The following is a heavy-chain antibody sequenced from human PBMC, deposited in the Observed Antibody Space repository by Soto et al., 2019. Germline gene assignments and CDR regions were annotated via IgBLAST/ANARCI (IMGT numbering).Heavy chain of an antibody. Sequence: QVQLVQSGPEVKKPGASVKVSCKTSGYTFTSFGISWGRQAPGQGLEWMGWITTDKGKTTYAQKFQGRVTMTTDTYTSTGYMELRSLRPDDTAVYDYATRSSAFDYWGQGTIVTVSS. J-gene: IGHJ4*02. CDR1: GYTFTSFG. V-gene: IGHV1-18*01. CDR3: ATRSSAFDY. CDR2: ITTDKGKT.